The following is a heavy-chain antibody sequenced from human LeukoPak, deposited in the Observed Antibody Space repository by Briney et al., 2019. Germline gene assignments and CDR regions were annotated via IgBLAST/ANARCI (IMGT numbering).Heavy chain of an antibody. D-gene: IGHD6-19*01. CDR2: VYFSGTT. CDR1: GGSISSGSHY. Sequence: SQTLSLTCTVSGGSISSGSHYWSWIRQPAGKGLEWIGRVYFSGTTNYNPSLKSRVTISVDTSKNQFSLKLSSVTAADTAIYYCARVRTLAGLDYWGQGTLVTVSS. CDR3: ARVRTLAGLDY. J-gene: IGHJ4*02. V-gene: IGHV4-61*02.